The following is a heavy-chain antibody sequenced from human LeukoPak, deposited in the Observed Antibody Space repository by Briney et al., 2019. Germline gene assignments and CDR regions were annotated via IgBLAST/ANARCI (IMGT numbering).Heavy chain of an antibody. CDR1: GFTFDDYA. J-gene: IGHJ3*02. D-gene: IGHD3-10*01. CDR3: AKDKGTMVRGVIRAFDI. CDR2: ISWNSGSI. V-gene: IGHV3-9*03. Sequence: PGRSLRLSCAASGFTFDDYAMHWVRQAPGKCLEWVSGISWNSGSIGYADSVKGRFTISRDNAKNSLYLQMNSLRAEDMALYYCAKDKGTMVRGVIRAFDIWGQGTMVTVSS.